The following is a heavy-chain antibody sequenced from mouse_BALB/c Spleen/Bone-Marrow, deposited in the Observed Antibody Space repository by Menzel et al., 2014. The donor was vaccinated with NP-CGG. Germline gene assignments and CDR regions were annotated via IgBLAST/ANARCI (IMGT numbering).Heavy chain of an antibody. J-gene: IGHJ3*01. CDR2: INPGSGGT. Sequence: LQESGAELVRPGTSVKVSCKASGYAFTNYLIEWVKQRPGQGLEWIGVINPGSGGTNYNEKFKGKATLTADKSSSTAYMQLSSLTSDDSAVYFCAREIITSFAYWGQGTLVTVS. V-gene: IGHV1-54*01. CDR3: AREIITSFAY. D-gene: IGHD1-1*01. CDR1: GYAFTNYL.